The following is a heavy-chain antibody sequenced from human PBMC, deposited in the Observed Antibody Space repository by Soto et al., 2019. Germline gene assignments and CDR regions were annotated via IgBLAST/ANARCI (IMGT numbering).Heavy chain of an antibody. Sequence: QVLLVQSGAEVKKPGSSVKVSCKVSGGSFSTYTLTWVRQAPGQGLEWMGGIIPMFGIINYAQKFQGRVTIAADRSTTTAYMALISLRSDDTAVYYCAILTPITGVYWGQGAQVTVSS. D-gene: IGHD5-12*01. CDR3: AILTPITGVY. CDR1: GGSFSTYT. V-gene: IGHV1-69*17. J-gene: IGHJ4*02. CDR2: IIPMFGII.